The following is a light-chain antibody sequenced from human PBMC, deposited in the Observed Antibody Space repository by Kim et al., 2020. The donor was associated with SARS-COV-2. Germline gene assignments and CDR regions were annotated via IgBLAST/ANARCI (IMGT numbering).Light chain of an antibody. J-gene: IGKJ4*01. CDR3: HQTANLPLT. Sequence: SVTPKEKVTITCRASQSIGSKLQWYQQKPGQSPNLLITFASQSFSGVPSRFSGSGTGTDFTLTISSLEAEDAAVYYCHQTANLPLTFGGGTKLEI. CDR1: QSIGSK. V-gene: IGKV6-21*01. CDR2: FAS.